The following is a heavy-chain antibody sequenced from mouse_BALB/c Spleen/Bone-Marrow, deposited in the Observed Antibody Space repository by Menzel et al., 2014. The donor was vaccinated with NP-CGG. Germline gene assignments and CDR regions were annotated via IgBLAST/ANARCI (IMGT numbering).Heavy chain of an antibody. J-gene: IGHJ2*01. D-gene: IGHD1-1*01. CDR3: ARNSYYGSSYNYFDY. Sequence: VQLQQSGPELVKPGASVKISCKASGYAFSSSWMNWVKQRPGQGLEWIGRIYPGDGDTNYNGRFKGKATLTADKSSSTAYMQLSSLTSVGSAVYFCARNSYYGSSYNYFDYWGQGTTLTVSS. CDR1: GYAFSSSW. CDR2: IYPGDGDT. V-gene: IGHV1-82*01.